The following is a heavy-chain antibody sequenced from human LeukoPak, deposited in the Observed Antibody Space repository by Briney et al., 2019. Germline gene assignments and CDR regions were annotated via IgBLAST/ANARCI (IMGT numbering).Heavy chain of an antibody. Sequence: GGSLRLSCAASGFIFSSYAMSWVRQAPGKGLEWVSAISASGISTYYADSVKGRLTISRDNSKNTLYLQMNSLRAEDTALYYCARISCGDYGDAFDIWGQGTMVTVSS. CDR1: GFIFSSYA. D-gene: IGHD4-17*01. V-gene: IGHV3-23*01. J-gene: IGHJ3*02. CDR3: ARISCGDYGDAFDI. CDR2: ISASGIST.